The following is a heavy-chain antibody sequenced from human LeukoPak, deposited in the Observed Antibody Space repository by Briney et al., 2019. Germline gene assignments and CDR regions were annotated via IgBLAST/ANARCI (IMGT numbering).Heavy chain of an antibody. Sequence: ASVKVSCKASGYTFTSYDINWVRQATGQGLEWMGWMNPNSGNTGYAQKFQGRVTMTRNTSISTAYMELSSLRSEDTAVYYCARGSDIVVVPAYYYGMDVWGQGTTVTVSS. J-gene: IGHJ6*02. D-gene: IGHD2-2*01. CDR2: MNPNSGNT. CDR3: ARGSDIVVVPAYYYGMDV. V-gene: IGHV1-8*01. CDR1: GYTFTSYD.